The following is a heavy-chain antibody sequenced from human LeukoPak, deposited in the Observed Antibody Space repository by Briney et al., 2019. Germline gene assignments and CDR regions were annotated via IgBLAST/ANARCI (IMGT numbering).Heavy chain of an antibody. CDR3: ATCSTSCSSYFDY. CDR2: NRNKANSYTT. Sequence: GGSLRLSCAASGFTFSDHYMDWVRQAPGKGLEWVGRNRNKANSYTTEYAASVKGRFTISRDDSKNSLYLQMNSLKTEDTAVYYCATCSTSCSSYFDYWGQGTLVTVSS. D-gene: IGHD2-2*01. V-gene: IGHV3-72*01. CDR1: GFTFSDHY. J-gene: IGHJ4*02.